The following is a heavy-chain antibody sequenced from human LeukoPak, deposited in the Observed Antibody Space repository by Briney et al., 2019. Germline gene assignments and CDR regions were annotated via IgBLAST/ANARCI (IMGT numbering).Heavy chain of an antibody. Sequence: GGSLRLSCAASGFTLNSYAMSWVRQAPGKGLEWVSAISGSGGSTYYADSVKDRFTISRDNSKNTLYLQMNSLRAEDTAVYYCAKAMIDMYYFDYWGQGTLVTVSS. CDR3: AKAMIDMYYFDY. D-gene: IGHD3-22*01. J-gene: IGHJ4*02. CDR2: ISGSGGST. V-gene: IGHV3-23*01. CDR1: GFTLNSYA.